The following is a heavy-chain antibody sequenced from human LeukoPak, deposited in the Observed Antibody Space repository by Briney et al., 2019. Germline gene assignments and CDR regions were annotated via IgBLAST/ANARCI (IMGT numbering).Heavy chain of an antibody. V-gene: IGHV4-4*02. Sequence: SSETLSLTCAVSNDSVSSSNWWNWVRQSPGKGLEWIGEVHHSGSTHYNPSLKSRVTISVDKSKNHFSLKLTSVTAADTAVYYCARRSSGLYFDYWGQGTLVTVSS. J-gene: IGHJ4*02. CDR3: ARRSSGLYFDY. D-gene: IGHD6-19*01. CDR2: VHHSGST. CDR1: NDSVSSSNW.